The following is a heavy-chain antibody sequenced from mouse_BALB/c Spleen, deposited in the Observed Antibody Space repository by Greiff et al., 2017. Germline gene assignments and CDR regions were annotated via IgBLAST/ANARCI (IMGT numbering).Heavy chain of an antibody. D-gene: IGHD2-1*01. CDR3: ARSNYYGNYDY. CDR1: GFTFSSFG. CDR2: ISSGSSTI. V-gene: IGHV5-17*02. Sequence: EVKLVESGGGLVQPGGSRKLSCAASGFTFSSFGMHWVRQAPEKGLEWVAYISSGSSTIYYADTVKGRFTISRDNPKNTLFLQMTSLRSEDTAMYYCARSNYYGNYDYWGQGTTLTVSS. J-gene: IGHJ2*01.